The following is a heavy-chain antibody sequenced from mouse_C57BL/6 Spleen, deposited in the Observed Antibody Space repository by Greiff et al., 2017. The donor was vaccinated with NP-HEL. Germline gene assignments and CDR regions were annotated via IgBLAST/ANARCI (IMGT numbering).Heavy chain of an antibody. CDR1: GYTFTSYW. V-gene: IGHV1-53*01. Sequence: QVQLQQPGTELVKPGASVKLSCKASGYTFTSYWMHWVKQRPGQGLEWIGNINPSNGGTNYNEKFKSKATLTVDKSSSTAYMQLSSLTSEDSAVYYCARWGTTVVATDYAMDYWGQGTSVTVSS. D-gene: IGHD1-1*01. CDR2: INPSNGGT. CDR3: ARWGTTVVATDYAMDY. J-gene: IGHJ4*01.